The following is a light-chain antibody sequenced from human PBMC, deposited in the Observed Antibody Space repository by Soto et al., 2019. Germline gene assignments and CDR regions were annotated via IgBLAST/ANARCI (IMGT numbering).Light chain of an antibody. CDR2: GAS. Sequence: IVLTQSPGTLSLTPGDRATLSCRAIQSVSSSFFAWYQQKPGQAPRLLLYGASTRATGIPARFSGSGSGTEFTLTISSLQSEDFAVYYCQQYSNWPPITFGQRTRLEI. CDR1: QSVSSS. J-gene: IGKJ5*01. V-gene: IGKV3-15*01. CDR3: QQYSNWPPIT.